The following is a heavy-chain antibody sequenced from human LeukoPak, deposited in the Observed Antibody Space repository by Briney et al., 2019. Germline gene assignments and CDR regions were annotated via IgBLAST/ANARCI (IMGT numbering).Heavy chain of an antibody. V-gene: IGHV4-61*02. CDR2: IYTSGST. CDR3: ARRLKMATPRPGDAFDI. D-gene: IGHD5-24*01. J-gene: IGHJ3*02. CDR1: GGSISSGSYY. Sequence: SQTLSLACTVSGGSISSGSYYWSWIRQPAGKGLEWIGRIYTSGSTNYNPSLKSRVTISVDTSKNQFSLTLRSVTAADTAVYYCARRLKMATPRPGDAFDIWGQGTMVTVSS.